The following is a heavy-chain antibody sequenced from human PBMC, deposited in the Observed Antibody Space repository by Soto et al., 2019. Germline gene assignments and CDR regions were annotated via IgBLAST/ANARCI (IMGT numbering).Heavy chain of an antibody. CDR2: VYHSGTT. CDR1: GGSISSSHL. J-gene: IGHJ3*02. V-gene: IGHV4-4*02. Sequence: QVQLQESGPGLVRPSGTLSLTSPWSGGSISSSHLWSCVRHTPGKGPEWIGEVYHSGTTNYNPSLKSRVTISVDKSKNDFSLKLNSVSAADTAVYSCATMDGSWTTRALDIWGQGTMVTVSS. D-gene: IGHD3-10*01. CDR3: ATMDGSWTTRALDI.